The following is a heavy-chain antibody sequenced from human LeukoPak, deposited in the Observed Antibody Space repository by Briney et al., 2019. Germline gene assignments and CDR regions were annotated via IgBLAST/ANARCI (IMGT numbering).Heavy chain of an antibody. Sequence: PGGSLRLSCAASGFTFSSYAMHWVRQAPGKGLEWVAVISYDGSNKYYADSVKGRFTISRDNSKNTLYLQMNSLRAEDTAVYYCARETSRWLLDYWGQGTLVTVSS. J-gene: IGHJ4*02. CDR2: ISYDGSNK. D-gene: IGHD3-22*01. CDR3: ARETSRWLLDY. CDR1: GFTFSSYA. V-gene: IGHV3-30-3*01.